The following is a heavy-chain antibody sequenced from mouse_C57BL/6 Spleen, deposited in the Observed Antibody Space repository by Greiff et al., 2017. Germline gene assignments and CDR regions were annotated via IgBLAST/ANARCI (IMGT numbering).Heavy chain of an antibody. D-gene: IGHD1-1*01. V-gene: IGHV1-81*01. CDR2: IYPRSGNT. CDR1: GYTFTSYG. CDR3: ARGDYGSRPMDY. Sequence: QVQLQQSGAELARPGASVKLSCKASGYTFTSYGISWVKQRTGQGLEWIGEIYPRSGNTYYNEKFKGKATLTADKSSSTAYLELRSLTSEDSSVYFCARGDYGSRPMDYWGQGTSVTVSS. J-gene: IGHJ4*01.